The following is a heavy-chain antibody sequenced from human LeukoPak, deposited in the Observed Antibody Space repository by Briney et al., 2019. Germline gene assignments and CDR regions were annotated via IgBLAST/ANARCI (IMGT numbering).Heavy chain of an antibody. J-gene: IGHJ3*02. V-gene: IGHV1-2*02. Sequence: ASVKVSCKASGYTFTGYYMHWVRQAPGQGLEWMGWISPNSGGTNYAQKFQGRVTITRDTSISTAYMELSRLRSDDTAVYYCARRRYFDGLMGLDALDIWGQGTMVTVSS. CDR2: ISPNSGGT. CDR3: ARRRYFDGLMGLDALDI. CDR1: GYTFTGYY. D-gene: IGHD3-9*01.